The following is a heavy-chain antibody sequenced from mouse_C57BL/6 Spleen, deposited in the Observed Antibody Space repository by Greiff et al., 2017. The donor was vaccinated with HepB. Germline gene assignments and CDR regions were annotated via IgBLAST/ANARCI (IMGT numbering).Heavy chain of an antibody. D-gene: IGHD3-2*02. CDR3: ARSRISGYGMDY. Sequence: VQLQQSGTELVKPGASVKLSCKASGYTFTSYWMHWVKQRPGQGLEWIGNINPSNGGTNYNEKFKSKATLTVDKSSSTAYMQLSSLTSEDSAVYYCARSRISGYGMDYWGQGTSVTVSS. CDR2: INPSNGGT. J-gene: IGHJ4*01. V-gene: IGHV1-53*01. CDR1: GYTFTSYW.